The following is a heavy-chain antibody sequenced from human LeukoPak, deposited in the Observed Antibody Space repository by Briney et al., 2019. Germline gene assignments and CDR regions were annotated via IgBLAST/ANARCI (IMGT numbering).Heavy chain of an antibody. D-gene: IGHD5-18*01. V-gene: IGHV4-59*08. Sequence: SETLSLTCTVSGGSISSYYWSWIRQPPGKGLEWIGYIYYSGSTTYNPSLKSRVTISVDTSKNQFSLKLSSVTAADTAVYYCARHDNYGPAYFDFWGQGTLVTVSS. CDR3: ARHDNYGPAYFDF. CDR2: IYYSGST. CDR1: GGSISSYY. J-gene: IGHJ4*02.